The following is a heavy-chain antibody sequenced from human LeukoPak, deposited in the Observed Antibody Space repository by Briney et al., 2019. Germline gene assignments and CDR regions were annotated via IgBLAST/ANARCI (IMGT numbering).Heavy chain of an antibody. CDR2: IYYSGST. Sequence: PSETLSLTCAVYGGSFSGYYWGWIRQPPGKGLEWIGSIYYSGSTYYNPSLKSRVTISVDTSKNQFSLKLSSVTAADTAVYYCASPDAMIGAFGAFDIWGQGTMVTVSS. D-gene: IGHD3-22*01. CDR3: ASPDAMIGAFGAFDI. CDR1: GGSFSGYY. J-gene: IGHJ3*02. V-gene: IGHV4-39*01.